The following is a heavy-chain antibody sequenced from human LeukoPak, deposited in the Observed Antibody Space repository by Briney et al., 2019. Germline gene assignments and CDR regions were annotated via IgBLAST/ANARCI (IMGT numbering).Heavy chain of an antibody. Sequence: GGTLRLSCAASGFTFRSYGMNWVRQAPGKGLEWVSAISGSGGSTYYADSVKGRFTISRDNSKNTLYLQMNSLRAEDTAVYYCAKSNGYGLVDIWGQGTMVTVSS. D-gene: IGHD3-10*01. V-gene: IGHV3-23*01. CDR3: AKSNGYGLVDI. CDR1: GFTFRSYG. J-gene: IGHJ3*02. CDR2: ISGSGGST.